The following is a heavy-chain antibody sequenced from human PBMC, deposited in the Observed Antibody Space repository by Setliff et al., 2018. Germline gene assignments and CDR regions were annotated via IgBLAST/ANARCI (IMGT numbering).Heavy chain of an antibody. D-gene: IGHD2-8*02. CDR3: TVYNTGSSKDHY. CDR2: IYYSGST. J-gene: IGHJ4*02. Sequence: SETLSLTCTVSGGSISSHYWSWIRQPPGKGLEWIGSIYYSGSTNYNPSLKSRVTISVDTSKNQFSLKLISVTAADTALYYCTVYNTGSSKDHYWGQGTPVTVSS. V-gene: IGHV4-59*11. CDR1: GGSISSHY.